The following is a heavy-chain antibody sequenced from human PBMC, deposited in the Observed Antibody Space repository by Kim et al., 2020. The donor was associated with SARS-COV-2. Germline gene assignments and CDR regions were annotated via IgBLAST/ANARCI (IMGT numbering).Heavy chain of an antibody. CDR2: IYAGDSDT. CDR3: ARHLEGYYYDSSGYPRVGYGMDV. Sequence: GESLKISCKGSGYSFTSYWIGWVRQMPGKGLEWMGIIYAGDSDTRYSPSFQGQVTIPADKSNSTAYLQWSSLKASDTAMYYCARHLEGYYYDSSGYPRVGYGMDVWYQRTTVTVSS. D-gene: IGHD3-22*01. J-gene: IGHJ6*02. V-gene: IGHV5-51*01. CDR1: GYSFTSYW.